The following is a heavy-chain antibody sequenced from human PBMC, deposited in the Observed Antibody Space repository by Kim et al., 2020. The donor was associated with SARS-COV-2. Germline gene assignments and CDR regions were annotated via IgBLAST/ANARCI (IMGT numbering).Heavy chain of an antibody. Sequence: GGSLRLFCAASGFTFRNYWMHWVRHAPGKGLVWVPHINSDGSETTYADSVKGRFTISRDNAKNTLYLQMNSLRPEDTGVYYCTGVLDFDYWGQGTPVTVSS. CDR2: INSDGSET. D-gene: IGHD6-6*01. J-gene: IGHJ4*02. CDR1: GFTFRNYW. V-gene: IGHV3-74*01. CDR3: TGVLDFDY.